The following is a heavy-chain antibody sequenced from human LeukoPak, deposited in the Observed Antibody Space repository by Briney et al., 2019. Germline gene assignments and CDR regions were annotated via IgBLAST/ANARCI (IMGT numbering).Heavy chain of an antibody. J-gene: IGHJ4*02. CDR3: AKDRAMIVVVIPDY. Sequence: GGPLRLSCAASGFTFSSYAMSWLRQAPGKGREGVSAISGSGGSTYYADSVKGRFTISRDNSKNTLYLQMNSLRAEDTAVYYCAKDRAMIVVVIPDYWGQGTLVTVSS. V-gene: IGHV3-23*01. D-gene: IGHD3-22*01. CDR2: ISGSGGST. CDR1: GFTFSSYA.